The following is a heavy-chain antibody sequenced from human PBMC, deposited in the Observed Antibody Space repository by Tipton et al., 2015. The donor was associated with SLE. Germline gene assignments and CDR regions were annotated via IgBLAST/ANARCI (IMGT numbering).Heavy chain of an antibody. J-gene: IGHJ4*02. V-gene: IGHV3-7*01. CDR1: GFRFSSYW. D-gene: IGHD6-13*01. Sequence: GSLRLSCAASGFRFSSYWMSWVRQAPGKGLEWVANIKQDGREKYLVDSVKGRFTISRDNAKNSLYLQMNSLRVEDTAVYFCARDGESSAWYHPFDYWGQGTLVTVSS. CDR3: ARDGESSAWYHPFDY. CDR2: IKQDGREK.